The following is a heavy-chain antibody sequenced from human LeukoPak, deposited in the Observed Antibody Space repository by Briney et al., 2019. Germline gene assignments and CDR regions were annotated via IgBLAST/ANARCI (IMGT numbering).Heavy chain of an antibody. Sequence: PGGSLRLSCAASGFTFSSYSMNWVRQAPGKGLEWVSSISSSSSYIYYADSVKGRFTISRDNAKNSLYLQMNSLRAEDTAVYYCARVFTRAFSVTPGRDAFDIWGQGTMVTVSS. CDR2: ISSSSSYI. J-gene: IGHJ3*02. D-gene: IGHD5/OR15-5a*01. CDR1: GFTFSSYS. V-gene: IGHV3-21*01. CDR3: ARVFTRAFSVTPGRDAFDI.